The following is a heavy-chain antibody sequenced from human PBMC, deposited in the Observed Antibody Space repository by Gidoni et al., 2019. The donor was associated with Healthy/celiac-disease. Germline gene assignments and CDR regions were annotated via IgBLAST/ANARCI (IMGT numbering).Heavy chain of an antibody. CDR2: ISSSSSYI. V-gene: IGHV3-21*01. CDR1: GFTFSSYS. CDR3: ARAHYDILTGYGLDY. Sequence: EVQLVESGGGLVKPGGSLRRSCAASGFTFSSYSMNWVRQAPGKGLEWVSSISSSSSYIYYADSVKGRFTISRYNAKNSLYLQMNSLRAEDTAVYYCARAHYDILTGYGLDYWGQGPLVTVSS. D-gene: IGHD3-9*01. J-gene: IGHJ4*02.